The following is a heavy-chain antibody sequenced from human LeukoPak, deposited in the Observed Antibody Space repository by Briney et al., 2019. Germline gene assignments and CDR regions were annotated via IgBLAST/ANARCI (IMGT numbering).Heavy chain of an antibody. V-gene: IGHV4-39*07. D-gene: IGHD3-3*01. J-gene: IGHJ5*02. Sequence: SETLSLTCTVSGGSISTITYYWGWIRQPPGKGLEWVGHMYYRGNTFYNPSLKSRVTISVDTSKNQFSLKLRSVTAADTAVYYCARVSGVVIRWFDPWGRGTLVTVSS. CDR3: ARVSGVVIRWFDP. CDR2: MYYRGNT. CDR1: GGSISTITYY.